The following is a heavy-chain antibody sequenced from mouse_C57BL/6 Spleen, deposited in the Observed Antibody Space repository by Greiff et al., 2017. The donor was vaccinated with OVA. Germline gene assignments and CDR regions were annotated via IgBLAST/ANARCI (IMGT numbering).Heavy chain of an antibody. V-gene: IGHV1-69*01. D-gene: IGHD2-2*01. Sequence: QVQLQQPGAELVMPGASVKLSCKASGYTFTSYWMHWVKQRPGQGLEWIGEIDPSDSYTNYNQKFKGKATLTVDKSSSTAYMQLSSLTSEDSAVYYCARWGGLRGYFDVWGTGTTVTVSS. CDR2: IDPSDSYT. J-gene: IGHJ1*03. CDR1: GYTFTSYW. CDR3: ARWGGLRGYFDV.